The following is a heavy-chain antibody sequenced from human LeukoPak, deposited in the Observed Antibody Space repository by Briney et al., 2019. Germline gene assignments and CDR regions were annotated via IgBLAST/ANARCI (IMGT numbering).Heavy chain of an antibody. D-gene: IGHD1-14*01. J-gene: IGHJ4*02. V-gene: IGHV3-23*01. CDR2: ISGSGGST. CDR3: AKDQQVTTGGNPDY. Sequence: PGGSLRLSCAASGFTFSSYAMSWVRQAPGKGLEWVSAISGSGGSTYYAGSVKGRFTISRDNSKNTLYLQMNSLRAEDTAVYYCAKDQQVTTGGNPDYWGQGTLVTVSS. CDR1: GFTFSSYA.